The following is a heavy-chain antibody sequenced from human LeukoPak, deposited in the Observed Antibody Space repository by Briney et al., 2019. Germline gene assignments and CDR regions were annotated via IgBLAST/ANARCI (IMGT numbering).Heavy chain of an antibody. J-gene: IGHJ4*02. Sequence: HRASVKVSCKASGYTFTSYAMNWVRQAPGQGLEWMGWINTNTGNPTYAQGFTGRFVFSLDTSVSTAYLQISSLKAEDTAVYYCARDFVVATSRYFDYWGQGTLVTVSS. D-gene: IGHD2-21*01. V-gene: IGHV7-4-1*02. CDR1: GYTFTSYA. CDR3: ARDFVVATSRYFDY. CDR2: INTNTGNP.